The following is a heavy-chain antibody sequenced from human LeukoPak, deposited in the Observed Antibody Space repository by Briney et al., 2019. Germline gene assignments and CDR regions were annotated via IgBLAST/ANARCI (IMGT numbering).Heavy chain of an antibody. CDR3: ARTVSGSYRSYWYFDL. J-gene: IGHJ2*01. V-gene: IGHV3-11*01. CDR1: GFTFSDYY. Sequence: GGSLRLSCAASGFTFSDYYMSWIRQAPGKGLEWVSYISSSGSTIYYADSVKGRFTISRDNAKNSLYLHMNSLRAEDTAVYYCARTVSGSYRSYWYFDLWGRGTLVTVSS. D-gene: IGHD1-26*01. CDR2: ISSSGSTI.